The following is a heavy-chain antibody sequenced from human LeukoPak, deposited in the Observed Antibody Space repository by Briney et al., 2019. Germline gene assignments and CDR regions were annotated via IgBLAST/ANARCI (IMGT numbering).Heavy chain of an antibody. V-gene: IGHV3-53*01. J-gene: IGHJ4*02. Sequence: PGGSLRLSCAASGFTVSGTHMSWVRQVPGKGLEWVSAMYTGGTTYYADSVKGRFTISRDNSRNTLFLHMSSLRADDTAVYYCAKDEATSGGGLASWGQGTLVTVSS. D-gene: IGHD3-16*01. CDR1: GFTVSGTH. CDR3: AKDEATSGGGLAS. CDR2: MYTGGTT.